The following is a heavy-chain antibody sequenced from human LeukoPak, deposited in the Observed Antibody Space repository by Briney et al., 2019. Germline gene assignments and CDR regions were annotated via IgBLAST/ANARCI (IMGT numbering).Heavy chain of an antibody. J-gene: IGHJ4*02. CDR1: GGSISSGSYY. Sequence: SETLSLTCTVSGGSISSGSYYWSWIRQPAGKGLEWIGRIYTSGSTNYNPSLKSRLTISVDTSKNQFSLKMSSVTAADTAVYYCARALGGYFDYWGQGTLVTVSS. CDR2: IYTSGST. D-gene: IGHD3-16*01. CDR3: ARALGGYFDY. V-gene: IGHV4-61*02.